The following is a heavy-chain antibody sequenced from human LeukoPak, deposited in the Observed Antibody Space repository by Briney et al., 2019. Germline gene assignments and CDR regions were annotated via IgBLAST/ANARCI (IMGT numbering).Heavy chain of an antibody. CDR2: IYYSGST. J-gene: IGHJ3*02. CDR3: ARGGYYYDSSGYYYRAFDI. V-gene: IGHV4-59*08. CDR1: GGSISSYY. Sequence: SETLCLTCTVSGGSISSYYWSWIRQPPGKGLEWIGYIYYSGSTNYNPSLKSRVTISVDTSKNQFSLKLSSVAAADTAVYYCARGGYYYDSSGYYYRAFDIWGQGTIVTVPS. D-gene: IGHD3-22*01.